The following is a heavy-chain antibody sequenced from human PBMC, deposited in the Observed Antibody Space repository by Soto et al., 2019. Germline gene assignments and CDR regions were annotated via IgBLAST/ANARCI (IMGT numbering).Heavy chain of an antibody. CDR3: VEVAWPPHNWLVS. J-gene: IGHJ5*01. CDR2: ISAYNGNT. CDR1: GDILTTYA. Sequence: VQLVQSGAEVKKPGASVKVSCKASGDILTTYAITWVRQAPGQGLEWMGWISAYNGNTNYAQKFQGRVAMTTDTSTGTVYMELRSLMSDDTAVYYCVEVAWPPHNWLVSWGQGTLVTVSS. D-gene: IGHD5-12*01. V-gene: IGHV1-18*04.